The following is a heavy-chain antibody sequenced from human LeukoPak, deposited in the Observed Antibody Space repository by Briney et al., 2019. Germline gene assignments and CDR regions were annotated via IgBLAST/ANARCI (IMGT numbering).Heavy chain of an antibody. D-gene: IGHD3-10*01. CDR2: SRDKGNSYTT. V-gene: IGHV3-72*01. J-gene: IGHJ4*01. Sequence: SGGSLRLSCAASGFTFSDHYIDWVRQAPGKGLEWVGRSRDKGNSYTTAYAASVRGRFTISRDDSKNSLYLQMNSLKIEDTAVYYCTNLARAPRDFDYWGQGTLVTVSS. CDR1: GFTFSDHY. CDR3: TNLARAPRDFDY.